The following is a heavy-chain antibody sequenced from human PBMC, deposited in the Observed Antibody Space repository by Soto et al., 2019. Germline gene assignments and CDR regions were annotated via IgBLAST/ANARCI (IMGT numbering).Heavy chain of an antibody. J-gene: IGHJ6*02. D-gene: IGHD4-17*01. CDR3: ARKGYGDYGGMDV. CDR2: IGSSSSYK. V-gene: IGHV3-21*01. Sequence: PGGALRLSCAAAGFICSSFSMNWVRQAPGKGLEWVSCIGSSSSYKYYADSVKGRFTISRDNAKNSLYLEMNGLRAEDTAVYYCARKGYGDYGGMDVWGQGTTVTASS. CDR1: GFICSSFS.